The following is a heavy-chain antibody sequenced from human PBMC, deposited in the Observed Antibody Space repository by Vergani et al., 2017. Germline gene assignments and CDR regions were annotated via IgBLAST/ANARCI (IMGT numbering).Heavy chain of an antibody. D-gene: IGHD3-22*01. Sequence: VQLVASGGGLVQRGGSLRLSCAASGFTFSSYAMHWVRQAPGKGLEWVAVISYDGINKYYADSVKGRLTISRDNSKNTLYLQMNSLRAEDTAVYYCASEPTMIVVVITFGYAFDIWGQGTMVTVSS. J-gene: IGHJ3*02. CDR1: GFTFSSYA. CDR2: ISYDGINK. CDR3: ASEPTMIVVVITFGYAFDI. V-gene: IGHV3-30-3*01.